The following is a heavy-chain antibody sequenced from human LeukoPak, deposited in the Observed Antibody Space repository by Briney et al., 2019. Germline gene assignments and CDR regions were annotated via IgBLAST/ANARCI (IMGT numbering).Heavy chain of an antibody. CDR1: GFTFSSYT. Sequence: PGGSLRLSCAASGFTFSSYTMNWVRQAPGKGLEWVSSISSGSGYIYYADSVQGRLTISRDNAKISLYLQMNSLRADDTAVFYCASGNFFDYGGQGTLVTVSS. J-gene: IGHJ4*02. CDR2: ISSGSGYI. V-gene: IGHV3-21*01. D-gene: IGHD1-26*01. CDR3: ASGNFFDY.